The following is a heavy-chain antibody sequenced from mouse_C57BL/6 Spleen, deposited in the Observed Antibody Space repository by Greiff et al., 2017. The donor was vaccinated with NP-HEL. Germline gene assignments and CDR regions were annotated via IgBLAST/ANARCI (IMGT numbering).Heavy chain of an antibody. CDR3: ARLDSSGYHYFDY. V-gene: IGHV1-50*01. J-gene: IGHJ2*01. Sequence: QVQLQQPGAELVKPGASVKLSCKASGYTFTSYWMQWVKQRPGQGLEWIGEIDPSDSYTNYNQKFKGKATLTVDTSSSTAYMQLSSLTSEDSAVYYCARLDSSGYHYFDYWGQGTTRTVSS. CDR2: IDPSDSYT. D-gene: IGHD3-2*02. CDR1: GYTFTSYW.